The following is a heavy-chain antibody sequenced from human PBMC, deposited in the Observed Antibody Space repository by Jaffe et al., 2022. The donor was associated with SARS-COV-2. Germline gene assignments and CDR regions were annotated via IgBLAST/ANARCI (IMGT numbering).Heavy chain of an antibody. V-gene: IGHV3-9*01. CDR2: ISWNSDRT. J-gene: IGHJ6*02. D-gene: IGHD3-3*01. Sequence: EVQLVESGGGSVQPGRSLRLSCTVSGFIFDDYAMHWVRQVPGKGLEWVSGISWNSDRTAYADSVKGRFTISRDNAKNTLYLQMNSLRVEDTALYYCAKEGTRISIFGIYGMDVWGQGTTVSVSS. CDR1: GFIFDDYA. CDR3: AKEGTRISIFGIYGMDV.